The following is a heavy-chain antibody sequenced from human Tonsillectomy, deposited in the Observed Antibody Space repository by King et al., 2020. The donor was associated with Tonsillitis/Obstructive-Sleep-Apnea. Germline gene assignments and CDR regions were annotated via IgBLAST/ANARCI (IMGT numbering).Heavy chain of an antibody. Sequence: QLVQSGAEVKKPGESLKISCKGSGYSFTSYWIGWVRQMPGKGLEWMGIIYPGDSDTRYSPSFQGQVTISADKSISTAYLQWSSLKASDTAMYYCARPASYCSGGSCYSGAFDIWGQGTMVTVSS. CDR1: GYSFTSYW. CDR2: IYPGDSDT. V-gene: IGHV5-51*01. J-gene: IGHJ3*02. D-gene: IGHD2-15*01. CDR3: ARPASYCSGGSCYSGAFDI.